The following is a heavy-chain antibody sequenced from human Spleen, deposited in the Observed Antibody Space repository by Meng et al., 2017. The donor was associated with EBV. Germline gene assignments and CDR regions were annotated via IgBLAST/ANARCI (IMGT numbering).Heavy chain of an antibody. D-gene: IGHD2/OR15-2a*01. CDR1: GGSIRSHSYY. CDR2: FYYSGST. CDR3: TRGNSPGYDY. J-gene: IGHJ4*01. Sequence: QRQLRESGPGLVKPSDTLSLPCTVSGGSIRSHSYYWGWIRQTPGKGLEWIGSFYYSGSTYYNPSLKSRITISVDTAKNQFSLKLSSVTAADTAVYYCTRGNSPGYDYWGHGTLVTVSS. V-gene: IGHV4-39*07.